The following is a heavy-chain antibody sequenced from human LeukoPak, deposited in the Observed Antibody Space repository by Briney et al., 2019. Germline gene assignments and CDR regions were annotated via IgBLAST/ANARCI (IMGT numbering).Heavy chain of an antibody. CDR1: GGSISSSSYY. CDR3: ARQREVVIVSTVDY. CDR2: IYYSGST. J-gene: IGHJ4*02. Sequence: PSETLSLTCTVSGGSISSSSYYWGWIRQPPGKGLEWIGSIYYSGSTYYNPSLKSRVTISVDTSKNQFSLKLSSVTAADTAVYYCARQREVVIVSTVDYWGQGALVTVSS. D-gene: IGHD3-16*02. V-gene: IGHV4-39*01.